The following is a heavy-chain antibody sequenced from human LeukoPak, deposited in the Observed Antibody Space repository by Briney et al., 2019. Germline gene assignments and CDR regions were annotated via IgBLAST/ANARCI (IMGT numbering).Heavy chain of an antibody. Sequence: PSETLSLTCTVSGGSISTYYWSWIRQPPGKGLGWIGYVYYGGSTNYNPSLKSRVTISVDTSKNQFFLKLNSVTAADTAVYFCAYSDDYGDYVFDYWGQGTLVTVSS. CDR2: VYYGGST. CDR1: GGSISTYY. CDR3: AYSDDYGDYVFDY. D-gene: IGHD4-17*01. V-gene: IGHV4-59*01. J-gene: IGHJ4*02.